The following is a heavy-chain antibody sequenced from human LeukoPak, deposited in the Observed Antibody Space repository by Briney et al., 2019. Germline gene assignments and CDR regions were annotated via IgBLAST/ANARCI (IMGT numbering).Heavy chain of an antibody. CDR2: INPNTGGT. CDR1: GYTFTGYY. V-gene: IGHV1-2*06. Sequence: ASVKVSCKASGYTFTGYYMHWVRQAPGQGLEWMGRINPNTGGTNSAQRFQGRVTMTRDTSISTAYMELNRLRSDDTAVYYCARGPVVVVVAATVDYWGQGTLVTVSS. J-gene: IGHJ4*02. D-gene: IGHD2-15*01. CDR3: ARGPVVVVVAATVDY.